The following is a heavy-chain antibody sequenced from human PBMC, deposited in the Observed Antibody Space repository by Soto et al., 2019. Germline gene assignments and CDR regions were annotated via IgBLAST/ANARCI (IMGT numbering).Heavy chain of an antibody. CDR2: ISHTGST. D-gene: IGHD5-12*01. V-gene: IGHV4-31*03. Sequence: PSETLSLTCTVSGGSISNVSYYWGWVRQHPGKGLEWIGYISHTGSTYFRPSLKSRITISIDTSKNQFSLKLSYVTAADTAVYYCASRSWGENYGYIFEYWGQGTLVTVS. CDR1: GGSISNVSYY. J-gene: IGHJ4*02. CDR3: ASRSWGENYGYIFEY.